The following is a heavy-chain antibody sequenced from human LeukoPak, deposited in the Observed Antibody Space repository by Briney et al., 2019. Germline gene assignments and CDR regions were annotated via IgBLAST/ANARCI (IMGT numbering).Heavy chain of an antibody. CDR1: GGSISSYY. J-gene: IGHJ2*01. CDR3: ARDRRYYDSSDPGDWYFDL. CDR2: IYYSGST. V-gene: IGHV4-59*01. Sequence: SETLSLTCTVSGGSISSYYWSWIRQPPGKGLEWIGYIYYSGSTNYNPSLKSRVTISVDTSKNQFSLKLSSVTAADTAVYYCARDRRYYDSSDPGDWYFDLWGRGTLVTVSS. D-gene: IGHD3-22*01.